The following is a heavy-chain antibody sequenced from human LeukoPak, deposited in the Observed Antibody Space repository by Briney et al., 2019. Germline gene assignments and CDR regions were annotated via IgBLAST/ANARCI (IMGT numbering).Heavy chain of an antibody. CDR3: ARGPIVVITPKDWFDP. J-gene: IGHJ5*02. CDR1: GYTFTDYY. D-gene: IGHD3-22*01. V-gene: IGHV1-2*02. Sequence: GASVKVSCKASGYTFTDYYIHWVRQAPGQGLEWMGWLNPNSGGTNYAQKFQGRVTMTRDTSISTAYMELSRLRSDDTAVYYCARGPIVVITPKDWFDPWGQGTLVTVSS. CDR2: LNPNSGGT.